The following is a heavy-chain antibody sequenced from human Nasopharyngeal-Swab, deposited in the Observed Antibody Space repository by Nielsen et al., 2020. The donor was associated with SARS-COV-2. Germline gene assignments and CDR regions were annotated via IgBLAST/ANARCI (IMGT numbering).Heavy chain of an antibody. CDR3: ARDLADQLLPNWFDP. Sequence: WVRQAPGQRLEWMGWINAGNGNTKYSQKFQGRVTMTRGTSTSTVYMELSSLRSEDTAVYYCARDLADQLLPNWFDPWGQGTLVTVSS. D-gene: IGHD2-2*01. CDR2: INAGNGNT. J-gene: IGHJ5*02. V-gene: IGHV1-3*01.